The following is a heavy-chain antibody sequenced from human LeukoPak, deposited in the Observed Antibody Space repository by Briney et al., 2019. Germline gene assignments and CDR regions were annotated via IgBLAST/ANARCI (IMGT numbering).Heavy chain of an antibody. V-gene: IGHV3-30*03. J-gene: IGHJ3*02. Sequence: GGSLRLSCAASGFTFITYDMHWVRQAPGKGLEWVAVISNDGTNKYYVDSVKGRFTISRDNSKNTLYLQMNSLRADDTAVYYCARGGRAGWSGSYEDSFDIWGQGTMVTVSS. CDR1: GFTFITYD. CDR3: ARGGRAGWSGSYEDSFDI. CDR2: ISNDGTNK. D-gene: IGHD1-26*01.